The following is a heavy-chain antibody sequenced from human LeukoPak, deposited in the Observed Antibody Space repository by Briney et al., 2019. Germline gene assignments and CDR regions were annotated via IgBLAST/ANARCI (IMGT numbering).Heavy chain of an antibody. J-gene: IGHJ4*02. CDR1: GGSISSYY. CDR2: IYYSGST. CDR3: ARQYSSGSKLGYDY. Sequence: SETLSLTCTVSGGSISSYYWSWIRQPPGKGLEWNGYIYYSGSTNYNPSLKSRVTISVDTSKNQFSLKLSAVTAADTAVYYCARQYSSGSKLGYDYWGQGTLVTVSS. D-gene: IGHD6-19*01. V-gene: IGHV4-59*08.